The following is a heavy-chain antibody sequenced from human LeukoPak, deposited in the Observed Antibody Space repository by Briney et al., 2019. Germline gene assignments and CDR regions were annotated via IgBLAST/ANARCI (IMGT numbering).Heavy chain of an antibody. CDR1: GYTFTSYA. V-gene: IGHV1-69*13. D-gene: IGHD3-16*01. CDR2: IIPIFGTA. J-gene: IGHJ6*03. Sequence: SVKVSCKASGYTFTSYAMNWVRQAPGQGLEWMGGIIPIFGTANYAQKFQGRVTITADESTSTAYMELSSLRSEDTAVYYCARTPGGVGDYYYYYMDVWGKGTTVTVSS. CDR3: ARTPGGVGDYYYYYMDV.